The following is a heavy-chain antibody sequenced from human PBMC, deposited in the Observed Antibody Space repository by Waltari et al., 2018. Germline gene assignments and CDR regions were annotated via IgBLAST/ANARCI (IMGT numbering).Heavy chain of an antibody. V-gene: IGHV4-39*07. CDR1: GGSISSSSYY. CDR2: IYYSGST. J-gene: IGHJ4*02. CDR3: ARDRIVGATVDY. Sequence: QLQLQESGPGLVKPSETLSLTCTVSGGSISSSSYYWGWIRQPPGKGLEWIGSIYYSGSTYYNPSLKSRVTISVDTSKNQFALKLSSVTAADTAVYYCARDRIVGATVDYWGQGTLVTVSS. D-gene: IGHD1-26*01.